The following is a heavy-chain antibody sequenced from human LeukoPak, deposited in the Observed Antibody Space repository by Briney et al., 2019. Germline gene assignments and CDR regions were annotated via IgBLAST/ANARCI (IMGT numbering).Heavy chain of an antibody. CDR2: IYPGDSDT. J-gene: IGHJ4*02. V-gene: IGHV5-51*01. CDR3: ARETLSYDSSGYLFDY. D-gene: IGHD3-22*01. CDR1: GYRFTSYW. Sequence: GASLQISCKGSGYRFTSYWIAWVRQMPGKGLEWMGIIYPGDSDTRYSPSFQGQVTISADKSISTAYLQWSSLKASDTAMYYCARETLSYDSSGYLFDYWGQGTLVTVSS.